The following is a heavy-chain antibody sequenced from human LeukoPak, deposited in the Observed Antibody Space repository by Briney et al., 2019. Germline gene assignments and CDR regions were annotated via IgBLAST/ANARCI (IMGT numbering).Heavy chain of an antibody. D-gene: IGHD3-10*01. J-gene: IGHJ6*02. CDR2: ISYDGSNK. CDR1: GFTFSSYG. Sequence: PGRSLRLSCAASGFTFSSYGMHWVRQAPGKGLEWVAVISYDGSNKYYADSVKGRFTISRDNSKNTLYLQMNSLRAEDTAVYYCSGSYYNPDYNGMDVWGQGTTVTVSS. CDR3: SGSYYNPDYNGMDV. V-gene: IGHV3-30*03.